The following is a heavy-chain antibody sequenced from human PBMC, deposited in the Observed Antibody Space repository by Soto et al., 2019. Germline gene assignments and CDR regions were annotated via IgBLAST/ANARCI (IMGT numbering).Heavy chain of an antibody. CDR3: ARWEVRVSFGMDV. D-gene: IGHD3-10*01. Sequence: EVQLVESGGGLIQPGGSLRLSCAASGFTVSSNYMSWVRQAPGKGLEWVSVIYSGGSTYYADSVKGRFTISRDNSKNTLYLHMNSLRAEDTAVYYCARWEVRVSFGMDVWGQGTTVTVSS. CDR1: GFTVSSNY. CDR2: IYSGGST. J-gene: IGHJ6*02. V-gene: IGHV3-53*01.